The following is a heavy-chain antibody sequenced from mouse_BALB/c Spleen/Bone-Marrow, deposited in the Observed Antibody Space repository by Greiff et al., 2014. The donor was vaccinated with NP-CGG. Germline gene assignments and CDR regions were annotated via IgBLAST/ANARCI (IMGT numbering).Heavy chain of an antibody. D-gene: IGHD1-1*01. J-gene: IGHJ4*01. CDR3: ARSYYGRAMDY. Sequence: DLVKPGASVKLSCKASGYTFTSYWINWIKQRPGQCLEWIGRIAPGSGSTYYDEMFKGKATLTVDTSSSTAYIQLSSLSSEDSAVYFCARSYYGRAMDYWGQGTSVAVSS. CDR2: IAPGSGST. CDR1: GYTFTSYW. V-gene: IGHV1S41*01.